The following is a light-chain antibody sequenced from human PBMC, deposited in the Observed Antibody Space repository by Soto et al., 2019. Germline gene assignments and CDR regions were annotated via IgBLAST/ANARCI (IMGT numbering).Light chain of an antibody. CDR1: QTVHNNY. Sequence: DIVLTQSPGTLSLSPGERATLSCRASQTVHNNYLAWYQQKPGQAPRLLIYGASTRATGIPDRFSGSGSGTDFTLTISRLEPEDFAVYFCQQHVGVPRTVGQGTKVDIK. CDR3: QQHVGVPRT. J-gene: IGKJ1*01. CDR2: GAS. V-gene: IGKV3-20*01.